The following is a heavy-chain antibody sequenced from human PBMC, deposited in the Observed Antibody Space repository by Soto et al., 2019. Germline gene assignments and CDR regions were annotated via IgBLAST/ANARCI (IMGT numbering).Heavy chain of an antibody. D-gene: IGHD2-2*01. CDR1: GGSISSYY. CDR2: IYYSGST. V-gene: IGHV4-59*01. Sequence: SETLSLTCTDSGGSISSYYWSWIRQPPGKGLEWIGYIYYSGSTNYNPSLKSRVTISVDTSKNQFSLKLSSVTAADTAVYYCARERYQLLSYGMDVWGQGTTVTVSS. J-gene: IGHJ6*02. CDR3: ARERYQLLSYGMDV.